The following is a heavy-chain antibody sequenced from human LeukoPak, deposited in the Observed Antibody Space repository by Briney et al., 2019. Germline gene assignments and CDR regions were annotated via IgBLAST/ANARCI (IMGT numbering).Heavy chain of an antibody. V-gene: IGHV3-7*01. CDR2: MNQDGSEI. CDR1: GFSFSTYW. Sequence: GGSLRLSCAASGFSFSTYWMSWVRQAPGEGLEWVANMNQDGSEINYVDSVKGRFTIPRDNAKNSLYLQMNSLRAEDTAVYYCARDRGYSTFDYWGQGTLVTVSS. D-gene: IGHD2-15*01. CDR3: ARDRGYSTFDY. J-gene: IGHJ4*02.